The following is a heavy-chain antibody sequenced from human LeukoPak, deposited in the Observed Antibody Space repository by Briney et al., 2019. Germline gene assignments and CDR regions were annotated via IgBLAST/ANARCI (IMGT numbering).Heavy chain of an antibody. Sequence: GGSLRLSCSASGFTFDDYPMHWAPNAPGKGLEWVPGISWNSGSIGYADSVKGRFTISRDNAKNSLYLQMNSLRAAVPPSYYCAKDRTLKLTASYFDYWGQGTLVTVCS. V-gene: IGHV3-9*01. J-gene: IGHJ4*02. CDR1: GFTFDDYP. D-gene: IGHD4/OR15-4a*01. CDR2: ISWNSGSI. CDR3: AKDRTLKLTASYFDY.